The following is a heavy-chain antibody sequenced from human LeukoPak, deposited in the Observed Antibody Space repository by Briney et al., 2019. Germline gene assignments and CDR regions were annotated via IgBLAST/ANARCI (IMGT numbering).Heavy chain of an antibody. V-gene: IGHV4-39*01. Sequence: SETLSLTCTVSGGSISSSSYYWGWIRQPPGKGLEWIGSIYYSGSTYYNPSLKSRVTISVDTSRNQFSLKLSSVTAADTAVYYCARQGRGGNRNFDYWGQGTLVTVSS. CDR3: ARQGRGGNRNFDY. CDR1: GGSISSSSYY. J-gene: IGHJ4*02. D-gene: IGHD1-14*01. CDR2: IYYSGST.